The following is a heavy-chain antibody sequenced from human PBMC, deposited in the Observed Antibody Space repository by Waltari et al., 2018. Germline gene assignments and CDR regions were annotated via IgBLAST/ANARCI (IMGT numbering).Heavy chain of an antibody. CDR2: IYYSGST. D-gene: IGHD6-6*01. J-gene: IGHJ4*02. Sequence: QLQLQESGLGLVKPSETLSLTCTVSGGSISSSSYYWGWIRQPPGKGLEWIGSIYYSGSTYYNPSLKSRVTISVDTSKNQFSLKLSSVTAADTAVYYCARRSLLSIAARPPFDYWGQGTLVTVSS. CDR3: ARRSLLSIAARPPFDY. V-gene: IGHV4-39*01. CDR1: GGSISSSSYY.